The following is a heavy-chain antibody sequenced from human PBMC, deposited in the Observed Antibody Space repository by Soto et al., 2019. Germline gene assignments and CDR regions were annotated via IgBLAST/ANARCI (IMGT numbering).Heavy chain of an antibody. Sequence: EVQLLESGGGLVQPGGSLRLSCAASGFTFSNYAMSWVRQTPGKGLEWVSAISGSGASTYYADSVRGRFTISRDNSKNTLYLHMNSLRAEDRAVYYCGKDGYSDYVGRRFDHWGQGTLVTVSS. CDR1: GFTFSNYA. V-gene: IGHV3-23*01. CDR2: ISGSGAST. J-gene: IGHJ4*02. D-gene: IGHD5-12*01. CDR3: GKDGYSDYVGRRFDH.